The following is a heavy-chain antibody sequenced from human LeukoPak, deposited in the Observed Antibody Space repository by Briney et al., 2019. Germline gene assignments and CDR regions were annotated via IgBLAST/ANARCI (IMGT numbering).Heavy chain of an antibody. D-gene: IGHD6-13*01. V-gene: IGHV3-48*04. CDR3: AKAKVNIAAAGPFDY. Sequence: GGSLRLSCAASGFTFSSYGMTWVRQAPGKGLEWVSYISSSSSTIYYADSVKGRFTISRDNAKNSLYLQMNSLRAEDTALYYCAKAKVNIAAAGPFDYWGQGTLVTVSS. CDR2: ISSSSSTI. J-gene: IGHJ4*02. CDR1: GFTFSSYG.